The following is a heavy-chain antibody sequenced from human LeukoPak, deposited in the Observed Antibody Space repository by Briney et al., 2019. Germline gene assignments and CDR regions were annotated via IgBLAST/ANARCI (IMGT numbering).Heavy chain of an antibody. D-gene: IGHD3-22*01. CDR1: SGSISSYY. CDR2: IYYSGST. Sequence: PSETLSLTCTVSSGSISSYYWNWIRQPPGKGLEWIGYIYYSGSTNYNPSLKSRVTISVDTSKNQFSLKLSSVTAADTAVYYCARGADSSGYYSIFYFDYWGQGTLVTVSS. CDR3: ARGADSSGYYSIFYFDY. V-gene: IGHV4-59*01. J-gene: IGHJ4*02.